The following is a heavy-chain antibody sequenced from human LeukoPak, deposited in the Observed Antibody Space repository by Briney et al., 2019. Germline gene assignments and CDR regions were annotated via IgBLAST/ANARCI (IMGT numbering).Heavy chain of an antibody. Sequence: AASVKVSCKASGFTFTSSAMQWVRQARGQSLEWIGWIVVSSGSTNYAQKFQERVTITRDMSTSTAYMELSSLRSEDTAVYYCAAVPHYDFWSGYGDYWGQGTLVTVSS. V-gene: IGHV1-58*02. CDR2: IVVSSGST. J-gene: IGHJ4*02. D-gene: IGHD3-3*01. CDR3: AAVPHYDFWSGYGDY. CDR1: GFTFTSSA.